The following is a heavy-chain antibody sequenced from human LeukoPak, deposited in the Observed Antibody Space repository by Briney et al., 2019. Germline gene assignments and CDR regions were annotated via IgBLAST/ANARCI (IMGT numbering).Heavy chain of an antibody. CDR2: INHSGST. Sequence: SETLSLTCAVYGGSFSGYYWSWIRQPPGKGLEWIGEINHSGSTNYNPSLKSRVTISVDTSKNQFSLKLNSVTAADTAVYYCATSYYDPFDLWGRGTLVTVSS. CDR3: ATSYYDPFDL. D-gene: IGHD3-22*01. V-gene: IGHV4-34*01. CDR1: GGSFSGYY. J-gene: IGHJ2*01.